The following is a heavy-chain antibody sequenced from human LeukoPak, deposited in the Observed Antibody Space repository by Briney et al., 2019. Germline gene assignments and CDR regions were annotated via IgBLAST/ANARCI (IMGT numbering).Heavy chain of an antibody. CDR2: ISYDGSNK. V-gene: IGHV3-30-3*01. D-gene: IGHD4-17*01. CDR3: ARTMTTVTTTFDC. Sequence: PGGSLRLSCAASGFTFSSYAMHWVRQAPGKGLEWVAVISYDGSNKYYADSVKGRFTISRDNSKNTLYLQMNSLRAEDTAVYYCARTMTTVTTTFDCWGQGTLVTVSS. CDR1: GFTFSSYA. J-gene: IGHJ4*02.